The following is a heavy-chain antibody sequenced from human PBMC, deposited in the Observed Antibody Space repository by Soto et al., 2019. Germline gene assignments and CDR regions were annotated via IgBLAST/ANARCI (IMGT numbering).Heavy chain of an antibody. D-gene: IGHD6-19*01. CDR1: GGSFSGFF. V-gene: IGHV4-34*02. CDR2: INHSGST. CDR3: VRGQWLARGEY. J-gene: IGHJ4*02. Sequence: QVQLQQWGAGLLKPSETLSLTCTVHGGSFSGFFWTWIRQPPGKGLEWIGEINHSGSTNYNPSLKSRVTISGDMSENQFSLRLTSVTAVDTGVYYCVRGQWLARGEYWGQGTLVTVSS.